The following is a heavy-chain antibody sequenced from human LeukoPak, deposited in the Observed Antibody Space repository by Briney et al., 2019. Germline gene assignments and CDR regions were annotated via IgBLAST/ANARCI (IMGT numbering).Heavy chain of an antibody. Sequence: PGGSLRLSCTASGFTFGDYAMSWVRQAPGKGLERVGFIRSKAYGGTTEYAASVKGRFTISRDDSKSIAYLQMNSLKTEDTAVYYCTRDKQWLADFDYWGQGTLVTVSS. CDR3: TRDKQWLADFDY. J-gene: IGHJ4*02. CDR2: IRSKAYGGTT. D-gene: IGHD6-19*01. CDR1: GFTFGDYA. V-gene: IGHV3-49*04.